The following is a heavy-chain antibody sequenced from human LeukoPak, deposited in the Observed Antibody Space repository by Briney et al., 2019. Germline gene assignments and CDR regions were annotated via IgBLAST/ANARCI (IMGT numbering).Heavy chain of an antibody. CDR1: GYSFTSYW. Sequence: GESLKISCKGSGYSFTSYWIGWVRQMPGKGLEWMGIIYPGDSDTRYSPSFQGQVTISVDKSISTAYLQWSSLKASDTAMYYCARLRYYASGSPNAHFDYWGQGTLVTVSS. V-gene: IGHV5-51*01. J-gene: IGHJ4*02. D-gene: IGHD3-10*01. CDR2: IYPGDSDT. CDR3: ARLRYYASGSPNAHFDY.